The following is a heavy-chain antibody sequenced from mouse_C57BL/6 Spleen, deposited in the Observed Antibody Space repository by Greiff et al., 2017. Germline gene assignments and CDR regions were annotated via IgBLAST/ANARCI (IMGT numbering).Heavy chain of an antibody. V-gene: IGHV1-54*01. CDR1: GYAFTKYM. J-gene: IGHJ4*01. CDR2: INPGSGGT. CDR3: AREEIAIDY. Sequence: VQLQQSGAELVRPGTSVKVSCKASGYAFTKYMIEWVKQRPGQGLEWIGVINPGSGGTNYNEKFKGKATLTADKSSSTAYMQLTSLSSVDSAVYIGAREEIAIDYWGQGTSVTVSS.